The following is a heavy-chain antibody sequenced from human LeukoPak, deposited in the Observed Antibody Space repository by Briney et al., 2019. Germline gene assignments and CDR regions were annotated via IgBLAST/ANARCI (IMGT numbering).Heavy chain of an antibody. CDR1: GGSISSYY. CDR3: ARGVLGQWLGYYNYYMDV. D-gene: IGHD6-19*01. CDR2: IYTSGST. Sequence: SETLSLTCTVSGGSISSYYWSWIRQPAGKGLEWIGRIYTSGSTNYNPSLKSRVTMSVDTSKNQFSLKLSSVTAADTAVYYCARGVLGQWLGYYNYYMDVWGKGTTVTVSS. J-gene: IGHJ6*03. V-gene: IGHV4-4*07.